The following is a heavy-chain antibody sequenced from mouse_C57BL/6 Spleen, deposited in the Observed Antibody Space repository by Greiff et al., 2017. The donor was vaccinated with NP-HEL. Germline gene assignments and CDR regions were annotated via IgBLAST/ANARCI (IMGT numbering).Heavy chain of an antibody. J-gene: IGHJ4*01. V-gene: IGHV3-6*01. D-gene: IGHD2-5*01. CDR3: ARKKTYYSNYGAMDY. CDR2: ISYDGSN. CDR1: GYSITSGYY. Sequence: VQLKQSGPGLVKPSQSLSLTCSVTGYSITSGYYWNWIRQFPGNKLEWMGYISYDGSNNYNPSLKNRISITRDTSKNQFFLKLNSVTTEDTATYYCARKKTYYSNYGAMDYWGQGTSVTVSS.